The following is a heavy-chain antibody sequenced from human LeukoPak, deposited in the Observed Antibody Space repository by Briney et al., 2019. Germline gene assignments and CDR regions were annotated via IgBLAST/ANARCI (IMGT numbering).Heavy chain of an antibody. CDR1: GGSFSGYS. CDR2: IYHSGST. J-gene: IGHJ4*02. Sequence: PSETLSLTCAVYGGSFSGYSWSWIRQPPGKGLEWIGYIYHSGSTYYNPSLKSRVTISVDRSKNQFSLKLSSVTAADTAVYYCARGVVPAASGVSHFDYWGQGTLVTVSS. D-gene: IGHD2-2*01. V-gene: IGHV4-30-2*01. CDR3: ARGVVPAASGVSHFDY.